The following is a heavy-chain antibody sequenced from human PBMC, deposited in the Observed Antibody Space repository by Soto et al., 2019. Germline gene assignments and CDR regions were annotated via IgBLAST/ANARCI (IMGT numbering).Heavy chain of an antibody. D-gene: IGHD6-6*01. V-gene: IGHV3-23*01. CDR3: AKAYLGGGYSSSSWYFDL. CDR1: GFTFSSYA. Sequence: GGSLRLSCAASGFTFSSYAMSWVRQAPGKGLEWVSAISGSGGSTYYADSVKGRFTISRDNSKNTLYLQMNSLSAEDPAVYYCAKAYLGGGYSSSSWYFDLWGRGTLVTVSS. CDR2: ISGSGGST. J-gene: IGHJ2*01.